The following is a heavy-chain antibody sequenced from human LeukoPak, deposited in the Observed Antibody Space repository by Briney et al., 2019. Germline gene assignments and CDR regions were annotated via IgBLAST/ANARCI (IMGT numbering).Heavy chain of an antibody. D-gene: IGHD3-9*01. Sequence: SETLSLTCTVSGGSISSSSYYWGWIRQPPGKGLEWIGYIHYSGSTNNNPSLKSRVTISVDTSKNQFSLKLSSVTAADTAVYYCARVRRYFDWLLYRYYFDYWGQGTLVTVSS. CDR1: GGSISSSSYY. CDR3: ARVRRYFDWLLYRYYFDY. V-gene: IGHV4-61*05. CDR2: IHYSGST. J-gene: IGHJ4*02.